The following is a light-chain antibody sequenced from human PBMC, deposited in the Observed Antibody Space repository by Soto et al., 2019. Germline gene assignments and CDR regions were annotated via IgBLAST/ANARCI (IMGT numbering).Light chain of an antibody. J-gene: IGKJ4*01. CDR1: QSISSNY. Sequence: EIVLTQSPGTLSVSPGERATLSCRASQSISSNYLAWYQQKPGQAPSLLIYGASSRATGIPDRFSGSGSGTDFTLTNSRLEPEDYTIYYCQQYISGTFGRMTKIEIK. V-gene: IGKV3-20*01. CDR2: GAS. CDR3: QQYISGT.